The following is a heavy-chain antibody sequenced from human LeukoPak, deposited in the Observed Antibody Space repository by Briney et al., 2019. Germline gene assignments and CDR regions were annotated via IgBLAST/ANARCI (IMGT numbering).Heavy chain of an antibody. CDR3: AKGNWNKLEVFDY. V-gene: IGHV3-23*01. Sequence: GGSLRLSCVASGFTFSNYAMSWVRQAPGKGPEWVSGIRSSGDSTYYADSVKGRFTISRDNSKNTLYLQMNSLRAEDTALYYRAKGNWNKLEVFDYWGQGILVTVSS. CDR1: GFTFSNYA. D-gene: IGHD1/OR15-1a*01. CDR2: IRSSGDST. J-gene: IGHJ4*02.